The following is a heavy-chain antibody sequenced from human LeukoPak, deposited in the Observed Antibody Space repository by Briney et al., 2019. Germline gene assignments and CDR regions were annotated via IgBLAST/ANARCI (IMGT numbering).Heavy chain of an antibody. CDR1: GFTFSSYS. Sequence: GGSLRLFCAASGFTFSSYSMNWVRQAPGKGLEWVSSISSSSSYIYYADSVKGRFTISRDNSKNTLYLQMNSLRAEDTAVYYCARAPSYSISNWLDPWGQGTLVTVSS. CDR2: ISSSSSYI. D-gene: IGHD2-21*01. CDR3: ARAPSYSISNWLDP. J-gene: IGHJ5*02. V-gene: IGHV3-21*01.